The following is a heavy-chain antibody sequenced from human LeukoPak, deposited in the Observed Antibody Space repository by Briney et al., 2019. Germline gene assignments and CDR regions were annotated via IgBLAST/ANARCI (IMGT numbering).Heavy chain of an antibody. CDR1: GGSFSGYY. V-gene: IGHV4-34*01. CDR2: INHSGST. D-gene: IGHD1-26*01. J-gene: IGHJ4*02. CDR3: ARWEGGSYYDFDY. Sequence: PAETLSLTCAVYGGSFSGYYWSWIRQPPGKGLEWIGEINHSGSTNYNPSLKSRVTISVDTSKNEFSLKLSSVTAADTAVYYCARWEGGSYYDFDYWGPRTLVPV.